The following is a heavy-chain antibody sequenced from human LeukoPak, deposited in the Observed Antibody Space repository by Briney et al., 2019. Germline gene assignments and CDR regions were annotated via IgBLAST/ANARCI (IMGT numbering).Heavy chain of an antibody. D-gene: IGHD1-26*01. V-gene: IGHV1-8*01. CDR3: ARDQRWELPADY. Sequence: ASVKVSCKASGYTFTSYDINWVRQATGQGLEWMGWMNPNSGNTGYAQKFQGRVTMTRNTSISTAYMELRSLRSDDTAVYYCARDQRWELPADYWGQGTLVTVSS. CDR1: GYTFTSYD. J-gene: IGHJ4*02. CDR2: MNPNSGNT.